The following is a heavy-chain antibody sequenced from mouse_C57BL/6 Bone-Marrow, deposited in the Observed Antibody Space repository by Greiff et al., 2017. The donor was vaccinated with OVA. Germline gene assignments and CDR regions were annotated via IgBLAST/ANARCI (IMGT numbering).Heavy chain of an antibody. V-gene: IGHV1-82*01. J-gene: IGHJ3*01. CDR1: GYAFSSSW. D-gene: IGHD1-1*02. CDR3: ARWDYVPN. Sequence: VQLQQSGPELVKPGASVKISCKASGYAFSSSWMNWVKQRPGKGLEWIGRIYPGDGDTNYNGKFKGKATLTADKSSSTAYMQLSSLTSEDSAVYFCARWDYVPNWGQGTLVTVSA. CDR2: IYPGDGDT.